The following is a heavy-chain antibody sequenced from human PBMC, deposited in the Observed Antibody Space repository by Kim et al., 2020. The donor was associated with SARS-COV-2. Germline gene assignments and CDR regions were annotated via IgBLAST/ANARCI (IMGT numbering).Heavy chain of an antibody. CDR3: ARDSSGYYGSGQVGY. J-gene: IGHJ4*02. Sequence: QKCQGRVTITADKSTSTAYMELSSLRSEDTAVYYCARDSSGYYGSGQVGYWGQGTLVTVSS. D-gene: IGHD3-10*01. V-gene: IGHV1-69*04.